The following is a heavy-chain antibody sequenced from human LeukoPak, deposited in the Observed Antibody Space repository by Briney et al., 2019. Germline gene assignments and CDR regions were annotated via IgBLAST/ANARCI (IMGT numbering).Heavy chain of an antibody. D-gene: IGHD6-13*01. CDR2: MNPNSGNT. J-gene: IGHJ6*03. V-gene: IGHV1-8*03. CDR1: GYTFTGYY. Sequence: GASVKVSCKASGYTFTGYYIHWVRQAPGQGLEWMGWMNPNSGNTGYAQKFQGRVTITRNTSICTAYMELSSLRSEDTAVYYCARGSLIAAAATYYYYMDVWGKGTTVTVSS. CDR3: ARGSLIAAAATYYYYMDV.